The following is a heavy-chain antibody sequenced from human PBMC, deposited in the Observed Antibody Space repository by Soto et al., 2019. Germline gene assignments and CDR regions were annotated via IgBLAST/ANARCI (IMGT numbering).Heavy chain of an antibody. J-gene: IGHJ1*01. V-gene: IGHV4-30-4*01. CDR2: IHSSGSI. Sequence: SETLSLTCTVSGGSISSDDYYWSWIRQAPGRGLEWIGYIHSSGSIYYNPSLKSRATMSIDTAGSQFSLKVSSVTVADTAVYYCARDLDGLHDDTSGPFPRPGWGQGTLVTVSS. CDR3: ARDLDGLHDDTSGPFPRPG. CDR1: GGSISSDDYY. D-gene: IGHD3-22*01.